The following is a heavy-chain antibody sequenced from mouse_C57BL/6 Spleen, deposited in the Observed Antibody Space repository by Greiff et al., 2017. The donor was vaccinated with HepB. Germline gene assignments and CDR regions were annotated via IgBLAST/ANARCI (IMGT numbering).Heavy chain of an antibody. V-gene: IGHV1-81*01. D-gene: IGHD1-1*01. CDR3: ARGGDYGSSLYYFDY. J-gene: IGHJ2*01. Sequence: QVQLQQSGAELARPGASVKLSCKASGYTFTSYGISWVKQRTGQGLEWIGEIYPRSGNTYYNEKFKGKATLTADKSSSTAYMELRSLTSEDSAVYFCARGGDYGSSLYYFDYWGQGTTLTVSS. CDR1: GYTFTSYG. CDR2: IYPRSGNT.